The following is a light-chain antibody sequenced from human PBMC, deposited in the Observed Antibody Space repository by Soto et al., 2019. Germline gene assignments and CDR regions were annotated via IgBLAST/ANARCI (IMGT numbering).Light chain of an antibody. CDR2: RDN. J-gene: IGLJ1*01. CDR3: QKWDTSTVRV. V-gene: IGLV3-1*01. Sequence: SSELTQPPSVSVSPGQTASVTCSGHKLGDKIVSWYPQKPGQSPVLVIYRDNKRPSGIPERFSGSNSGNTVTLTISGTQAMDEADYYCQKWDTSTVRVFGTGTKLTVL. CDR1: KLGDKI.